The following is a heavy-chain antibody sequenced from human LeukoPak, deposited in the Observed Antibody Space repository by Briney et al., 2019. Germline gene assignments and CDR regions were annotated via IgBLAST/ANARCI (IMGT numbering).Heavy chain of an antibody. Sequence: GGSLRLSCAASGFTFSSYAMSWVRQAPGKGLEWVSAISGSGGSTYYADSVKGRFTISRDNSKNTLYLQMNSLRAEDTAVYYCAKDSVVHDSRNKIAAADYWGQGTLVTVSS. CDR1: GFTFSSYA. V-gene: IGHV3-23*01. D-gene: IGHD6-13*01. CDR2: ISGSGGST. CDR3: AKDSVVHDSRNKIAAADY. J-gene: IGHJ4*02.